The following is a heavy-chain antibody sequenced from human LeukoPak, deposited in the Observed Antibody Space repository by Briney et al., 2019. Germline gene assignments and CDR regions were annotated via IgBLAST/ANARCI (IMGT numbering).Heavy chain of an antibody. V-gene: IGHV3-23*01. CDR2: TNSGGTTT. CDR3: AKQSYARSLGE. CDR1: RFPFSDFS. J-gene: IGHJ4*02. D-gene: IGHD3-10*02. Sequence: GGSLRLSCATSRFPFSDFSMTWVRQAPGKGLEWISTTNSGGTTTYYAESVKGRFTISRDNFKNALYLQMGSLRVEDTAIYYCAKQSYARSLGEGGPGTLVTVSS.